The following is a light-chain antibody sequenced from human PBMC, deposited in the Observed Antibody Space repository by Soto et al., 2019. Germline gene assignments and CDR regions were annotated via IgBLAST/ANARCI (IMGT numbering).Light chain of an antibody. CDR1: SSDVGGYNY. CDR3: SSYTSSSTQV. CDR2: DVS. J-gene: IGLJ3*02. V-gene: IGLV2-14*01. Sequence: QSALTQPASVSGSPGQSITISCTGTSSDVGGYNYVSWYQQHPGKAPKLMIYDVSNRPSGVSNRFSGSKSGNTASLTISGRQAEDEAEYYCSSYTSSSTQVFGGGTTLTVL.